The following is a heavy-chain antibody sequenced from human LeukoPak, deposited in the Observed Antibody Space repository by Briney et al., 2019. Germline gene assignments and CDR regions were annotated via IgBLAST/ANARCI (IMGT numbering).Heavy chain of an antibody. CDR2: ISGSGGST. V-gene: IGHV3-23*01. CDR1: GFTFNNYA. Sequence: GGSLRLSCAASGFTFNNYAMSWVRQAPGKGLEWVSSISGSGGSTYYADSVKGRFTISRDNSQNTLYLQMNSLRAEDTAVYYCARKASEFDCWGQGTLVTVSP. J-gene: IGHJ4*02. CDR3: ARKASEFDC.